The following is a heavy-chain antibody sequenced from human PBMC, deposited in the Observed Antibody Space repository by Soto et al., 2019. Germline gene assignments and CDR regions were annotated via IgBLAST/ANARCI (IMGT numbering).Heavy chain of an antibody. CDR1: GGSFRGYH. CDR2: INYSGST. J-gene: IGHJ4*02. CDR3: AWGIGYYFDA. V-gene: IGHV4-34*01. D-gene: IGHD5-12*01. Sequence: PSETLSLTCAVYGGSFRGYHWSWIRQPPGKGLEWIGDINYSGSTNYNPSLKSRVIISVEMSKNQFSLILSSVTAADSAVYSCAWGIGYYFDAWGQGTLVTVSS.